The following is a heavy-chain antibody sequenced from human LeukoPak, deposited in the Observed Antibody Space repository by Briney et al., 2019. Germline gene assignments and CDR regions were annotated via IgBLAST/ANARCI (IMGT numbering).Heavy chain of an antibody. Sequence: SETLSLTCTVSGGSISGYYWSWIRQPPGKGLEWIGYIYYSGSTNYNPSLKSRVTISVDTSKNQFSLKLSSVTAADTAVYYCAREGLHGAFDIWGQGTMVTVSS. CDR1: GGSISGYY. J-gene: IGHJ3*02. CDR3: AREGLHGAFDI. V-gene: IGHV4-59*01. CDR2: IYYSGST.